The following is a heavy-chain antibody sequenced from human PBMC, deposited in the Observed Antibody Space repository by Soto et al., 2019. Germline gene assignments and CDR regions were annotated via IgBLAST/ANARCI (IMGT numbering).Heavy chain of an antibody. CDR3: ARDKGNTADYYFDH. V-gene: IGHV3-30-3*01. CDR1: GFTFNTYA. J-gene: IGHJ4*02. Sequence: SLRLSCAASGFTFNTYAMHWVRQAPGKGLEWVAVISYNGGDKYSADSVKGRFTISRDNSKDTLYLQMNSLRTEDTAVYYCARDKGNTADYYFDHWGQGTLVTVSS. D-gene: IGHD5-18*01. CDR2: ISYNGGDK.